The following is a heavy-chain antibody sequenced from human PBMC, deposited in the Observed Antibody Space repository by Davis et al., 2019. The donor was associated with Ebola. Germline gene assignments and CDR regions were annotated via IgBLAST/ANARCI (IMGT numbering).Heavy chain of an antibody. CDR3: ARAGGMDV. V-gene: IGHV3-23*01. CDR2: MSDSGGST. CDR1: GFTFSRYA. J-gene: IGHJ6*02. Sequence: GESLKISCAASGFTFSRYAMSWVRQAPGKGLEWVSGMSDSGGSTFYTESVKGRFTISRDNSKNTLYLQMNSLSAEDTAVYYCARAGGMDVWGQGSTVTVSS.